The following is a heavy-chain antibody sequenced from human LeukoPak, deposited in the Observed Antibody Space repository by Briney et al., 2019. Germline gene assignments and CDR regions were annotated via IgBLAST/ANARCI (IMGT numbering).Heavy chain of an antibody. J-gene: IGHJ6*03. CDR2: IWYDGSNK. V-gene: IGHV3-33*06. CDR1: GFTFSNYW. CDR3: AKDNEGYYMDV. Sequence: GGSLRLSCAASGFTFSNYWMHWVRQAPGKGLEWVAVIWYDGSNKYYADSVKGRFTISRDNSKNTLYLQMNSLRAEDTAVYYCAKDNEGYYMDVWGKGTTVTVSS. D-gene: IGHD1-1*01.